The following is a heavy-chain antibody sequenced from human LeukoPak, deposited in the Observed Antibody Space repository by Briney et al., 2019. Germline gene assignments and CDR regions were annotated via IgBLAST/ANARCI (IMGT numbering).Heavy chain of an antibody. Sequence: SETLSLTCTVSGGSISSSSYYWGWIRQPPGKGLEWIGSIYYSGSTNYNPSLKSRVTISVDTSKNQFSLKLSSVTAADTAVYYCARAAKGSYPHFDYWGQGTLVTVSS. CDR3: ARAAKGSYPHFDY. J-gene: IGHJ4*02. D-gene: IGHD2-15*01. V-gene: IGHV4-39*07. CDR1: GGSISSSSYY. CDR2: IYYSGST.